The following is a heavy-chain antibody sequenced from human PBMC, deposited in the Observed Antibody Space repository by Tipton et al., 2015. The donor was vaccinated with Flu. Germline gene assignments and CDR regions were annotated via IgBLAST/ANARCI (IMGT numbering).Heavy chain of an antibody. J-gene: IGHJ4*02. CDR1: GFTFSSYE. D-gene: IGHD1-1*01. V-gene: IGHV3-48*03. Sequence: SLRLSCAASGFTFSSYEMNWVRQAPEKGLDWFAYIDSSGSTILYTDSVKGRFTISRDNAKNSLYLQMNSLRAEDTAVYYCARKIYGTTHFDCWGQGTLVTVSS. CDR2: IDSSGSTI. CDR3: ARKIYGTTHFDC.